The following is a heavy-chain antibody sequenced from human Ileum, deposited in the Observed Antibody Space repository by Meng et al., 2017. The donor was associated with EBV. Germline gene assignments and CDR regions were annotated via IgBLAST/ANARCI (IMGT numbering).Heavy chain of an antibody. D-gene: IGHD1-26*01. Sequence: GARRVRPPPPPSPTSTVSCVSLTSSGYSWCRPRQSARKRLVLLGYVTYNGDSTYSPSLKSRVTIFIDTSKKQFYLNLTSATAADTAIYYCARDLRVGGAFDYWGQGTLVTVSS. V-gene: IGHV4-61*08. CDR3: ARDLRVGGAFDY. J-gene: IGHJ4*02. CDR2: VTYNGDS. CDR1: CVSLTSSGYS.